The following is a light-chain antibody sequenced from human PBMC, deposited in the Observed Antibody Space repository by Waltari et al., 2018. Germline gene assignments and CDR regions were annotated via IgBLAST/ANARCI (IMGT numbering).Light chain of an antibody. V-gene: IGKV3-15*01. J-gene: IGKJ2*01. CDR3: QQYNLWPPYT. CDR1: QSVSSN. Sequence: EIVITQSPATLSESRGERATLSCRASQSVSSNLAWYQQKPGQAPRLLIYGASTRATGIPARFSGSGSGTEFTLTISSLQSEDFAVYYCQQYNLWPPYTFGQGTKLEIK. CDR2: GAS.